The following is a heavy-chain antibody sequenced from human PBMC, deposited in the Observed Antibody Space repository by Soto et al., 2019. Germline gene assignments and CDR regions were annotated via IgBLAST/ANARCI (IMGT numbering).Heavy chain of an antibody. CDR2: INHAGST. CDR3: ARLLRRIDY. CDR1: GGSFSGYY. V-gene: IGHV4-34*01. Sequence: SETLSLTCAVYGGSFSGYYWGWIRQPPGKGLEWIGEINHAGSTNYNPSLKSRVTLSVDTPKNQFSLKLNSVTAADTAVYYCARLLRRIDYWVQGTRVTVSS. J-gene: IGHJ4*02. D-gene: IGHD3-16*01.